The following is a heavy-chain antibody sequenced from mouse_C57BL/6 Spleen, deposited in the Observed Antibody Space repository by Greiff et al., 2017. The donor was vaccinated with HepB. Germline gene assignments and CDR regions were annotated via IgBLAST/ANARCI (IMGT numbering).Heavy chain of an antibody. Sequence: EVQLQQSGPELVKPGASVKISCKASGYSFTGYYMNWVKQSPEKSLEWIGEINPSTGGTTYNQKFKAKATLTVDKSSSTAYMQLKSLTSEDSAVYYCARFPHYGSSGYFDVWGTGTTVTVSS. CDR2: INPSTGGT. CDR1: GYSFTGYY. D-gene: IGHD1-1*01. J-gene: IGHJ1*03. CDR3: ARFPHYGSSGYFDV. V-gene: IGHV1-42*01.